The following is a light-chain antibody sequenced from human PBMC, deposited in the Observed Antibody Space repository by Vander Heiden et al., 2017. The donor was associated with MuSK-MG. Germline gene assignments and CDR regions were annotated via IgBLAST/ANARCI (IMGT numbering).Light chain of an antibody. V-gene: IGLV3-1*01. CDR2: QDN. CDR1: KLGDKY. Sequence: SYELTQPPSVSVSPGQTASITCSGHKLGDKYASWYQQKPGQSPVLVLYQDNKRPSGIPERFSGSNSWNTATLTISGTQAMDEADYYCQAWDRNNLYVFGSGTKVTVL. J-gene: IGLJ1*01. CDR3: QAWDRNNLYV.